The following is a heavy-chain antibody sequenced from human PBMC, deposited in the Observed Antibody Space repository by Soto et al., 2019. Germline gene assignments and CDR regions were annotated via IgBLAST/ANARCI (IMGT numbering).Heavy chain of an antibody. D-gene: IGHD2-15*01. J-gene: IGHJ5*02. Sequence: PSETLSLTCAVSGGSFSTYYWSWIRQPPGKGLEWIGSINSTGSTYYNPSLKSRVTMSADTFKSQFSLNLTSVTVADTAVYYCARHFPLRPAWFDPWGQGTVVTVSS. CDR2: INSTGST. CDR3: ARHFPLRPAWFDP. V-gene: IGHV4-39*01. CDR1: GGSFSTYY.